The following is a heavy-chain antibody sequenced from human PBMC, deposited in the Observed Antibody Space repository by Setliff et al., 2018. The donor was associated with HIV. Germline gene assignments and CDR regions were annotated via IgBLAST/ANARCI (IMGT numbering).Heavy chain of an antibody. J-gene: IGHJ5*02. CDR2: INPNSGDT. Sequence: ASVKVSCKASGYSFSDDYMHWVRQAPGQGLEWMGWINPNSGDTNYAQKFQGRVAITADTSADTAYVELSSLTSVDMAVYYCARGLPMISNWFDPWGQGTLVTVSS. V-gene: IGHV1-2*02. CDR1: GYSFSDDY. CDR3: ARGLPMISNWFDP. D-gene: IGHD2-21*02.